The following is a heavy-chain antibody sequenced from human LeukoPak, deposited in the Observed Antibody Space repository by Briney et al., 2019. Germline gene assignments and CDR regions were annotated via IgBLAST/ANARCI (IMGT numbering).Heavy chain of an antibody. J-gene: IGHJ5*02. CDR1: GGTFSSYA. Sequence: SVKVSCKASGGTFSSYAISWVRQAPGQGLEWMGRIIPTLGIANYAQKFQGRVTITADKSTSTAYMELSSLRSEDTAVYYCARGPPWGIAAAGSNWFDPWGQGTLVTVSS. CDR3: ARGPPWGIAAAGSNWFDP. D-gene: IGHD6-13*01. V-gene: IGHV1-69*04. CDR2: IIPTLGIA.